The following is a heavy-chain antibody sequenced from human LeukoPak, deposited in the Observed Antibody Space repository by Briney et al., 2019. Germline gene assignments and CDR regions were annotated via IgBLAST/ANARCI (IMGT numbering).Heavy chain of an antibody. CDR3: TRYDNSGWYKGIDY. Sequence: GGSLRLSCAASGFTFSSYAMHWVRQAPGKGLEWVAVISYDGSNKYYADSVKGRFTISRDNSKNTLYLQMNSLRAEDTAVYYCTRYDNSGWYKGIDYWGQGTLVTVSS. CDR2: ISYDGSNK. V-gene: IGHV3-30-3*01. J-gene: IGHJ4*02. CDR1: GFTFSSYA. D-gene: IGHD6-19*01.